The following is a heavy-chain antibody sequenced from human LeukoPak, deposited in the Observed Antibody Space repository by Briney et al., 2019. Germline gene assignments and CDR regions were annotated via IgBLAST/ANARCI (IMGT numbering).Heavy chain of an antibody. J-gene: IGHJ4*02. Sequence: PGRSLRLPCAASGFTFSSYGMHWVRQAPGKGLEWVAVIWYDGSNKYYADSVKGRFTISRDNSKNTLYLQMNSLRAEDTAVYYCAREGAPYSSSWYVDYWGQGTLVTVSS. V-gene: IGHV3-33*01. CDR2: IWYDGSNK. CDR1: GFTFSSYG. CDR3: AREGAPYSSSWYVDY. D-gene: IGHD6-13*01.